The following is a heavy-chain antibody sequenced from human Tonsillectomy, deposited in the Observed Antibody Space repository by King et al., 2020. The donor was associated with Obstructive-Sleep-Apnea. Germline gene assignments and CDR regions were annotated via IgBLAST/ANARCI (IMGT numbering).Heavy chain of an antibody. D-gene: IGHD3-16*02. Sequence: VQLVESGGGLVQPGGSLRLSCAASGFTFSNYAMSWVRQAPGKGLEWVSGISGGGSRTYYADSVKGRFTISRDNSRNTLYLQVNSLRAEDTAVYYCAKDAVYDYVWGSYRGEPVDYWGQGTLVTVSS. CDR2: ISGGGSRT. V-gene: IGHV3-23*04. CDR3: AKDAVYDYVWGSYRGEPVDY. J-gene: IGHJ4*02. CDR1: GFTFSNYA.